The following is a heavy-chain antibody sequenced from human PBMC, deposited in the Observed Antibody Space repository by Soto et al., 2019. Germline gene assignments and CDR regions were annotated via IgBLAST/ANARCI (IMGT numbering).Heavy chain of an antibody. D-gene: IGHD2-15*01. J-gene: IGHJ4*02. V-gene: IGHV4-59*01. CDR1: GGSISSDY. Sequence: SSETLSLTCTVSGGSISSDYWSWIRQPPGKGLEWIGYIYYSGSTNYNPSLKSRVTISVDTSKNQFSLKLSSVTAADTAVYYCDFFCCSGRSCLFDFSGQGSLVPVSS. CDR2: IYYSGST. CDR3: DFFCCSGRSCLFDF.